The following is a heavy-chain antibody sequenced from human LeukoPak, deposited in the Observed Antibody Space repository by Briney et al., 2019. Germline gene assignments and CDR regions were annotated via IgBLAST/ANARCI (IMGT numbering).Heavy chain of an antibody. CDR3: ARAAAGTQRDFDY. D-gene: IGHD6-13*01. Sequence: GGSLRLSCAASGFTFSSYAMHWVRQAPGKGLEYVSAISSNGGSTYYANSVKGRFTISRDNSKNTLYLQMGSLRAEDMAVYYCARAAAGTQRDFDYWGQGTLVTVSS. CDR1: GFTFSSYA. V-gene: IGHV3-64*01. CDR2: ISSNGGST. J-gene: IGHJ4*02.